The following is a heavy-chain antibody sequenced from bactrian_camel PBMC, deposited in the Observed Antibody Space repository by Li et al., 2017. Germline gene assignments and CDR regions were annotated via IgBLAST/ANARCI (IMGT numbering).Heavy chain of an antibody. CDR1: GFTFSSYW. Sequence: LVESGGGLVQPVGSLRLSCAASGFTFSSYWMHWIRQAPGKGLEWVSIIHPAGDTTYYADSVKGRFNISRDNAKNTLYLQLNSLKTEDTAMYYCAKAAYGGSSYDYWGRGTQVTVS. V-gene: IGHV3S1*01. CDR2: IHPAGDTT. J-gene: IGHJ4*01. D-gene: IGHD6*01. CDR3: AKAAYGGSSYDY.